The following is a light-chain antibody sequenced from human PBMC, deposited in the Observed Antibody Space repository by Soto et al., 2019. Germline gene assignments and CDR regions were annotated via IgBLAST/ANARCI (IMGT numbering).Light chain of an antibody. Sequence: DIQMTQSPSSLSASVGDRVTITCRASQSISNYLNWYQQKPGKAPKLLIYAASSIQSGVPSRFSGCGSGTDFTLAITSLQPEDFATYYCQQSYSTPRTFGQGTKLEI. CDR3: QQSYSTPRT. J-gene: IGKJ2*01. CDR1: QSISNY. CDR2: AAS. V-gene: IGKV1-39*01.